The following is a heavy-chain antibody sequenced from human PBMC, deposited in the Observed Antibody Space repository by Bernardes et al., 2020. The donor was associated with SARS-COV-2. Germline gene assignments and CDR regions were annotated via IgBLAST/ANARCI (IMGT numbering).Heavy chain of an antibody. CDR3: ASLTTVTNFDY. D-gene: IGHD4-17*01. CDR2: INSDGSST. V-gene: IGHV3-74*01. CDR1: GFTFSIYW. J-gene: IGHJ4*02. Sequence: GGSLRLSCAASGFTFSIYWMHWVRQAPGKGLVWVSRINSDGSSTSYADSVKGRFTISRDNAKNTLYLQMNSLRAEDTAVYYCASLTTVTNFDYWGQGTLVTVSS.